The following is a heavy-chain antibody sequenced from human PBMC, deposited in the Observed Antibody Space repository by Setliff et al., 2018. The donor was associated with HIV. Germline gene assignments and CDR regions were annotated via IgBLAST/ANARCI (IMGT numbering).Heavy chain of an antibody. Sequence: GGFLRLSCAASGFTFSSSDMHWVRHVPGKGPEWVAFIRHDGSNEIYADSVKGRFTISRDNSKNALYLQMNSLRADDTAVYYCARAYEIADHYDYWGQGTLVTVSS. CDR3: ARAYEIADHYDY. CDR1: GFTFSSSD. D-gene: IGHD6-13*01. J-gene: IGHJ4*02. V-gene: IGHV3-30*02. CDR2: IRHDGSNE.